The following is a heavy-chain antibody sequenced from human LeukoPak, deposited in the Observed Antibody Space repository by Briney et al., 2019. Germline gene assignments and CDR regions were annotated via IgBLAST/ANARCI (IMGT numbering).Heavy chain of an antibody. CDR2: ISGSDSST. V-gene: IGHV3-23*01. Sequence: PGGSLRLSCAASGFTFSSYATSWVRQAPGKGLEWVSSISGSDSSTHYADSAKGRFTVSRDNSKNTLYLQMNSLRAEDTALYYCAKQRRQWLVHSIDYWGQGTLVTVSS. D-gene: IGHD6-19*01. CDR1: GFTFSSYA. CDR3: AKQRRQWLVHSIDY. J-gene: IGHJ4*02.